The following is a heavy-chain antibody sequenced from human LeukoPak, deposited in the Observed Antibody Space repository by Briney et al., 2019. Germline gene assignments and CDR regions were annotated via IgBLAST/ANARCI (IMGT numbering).Heavy chain of an antibody. Sequence: SVKVSYNASGGTFSNYAISWVRQAPGHGLEWMGGIIPIFGTANYAQKFRGRVTITADESTSIAYMELSTLRSEDTAVYYCAREAGYCRSTSCYTGNWFDPWGQGTLVTVSS. CDR2: IIPIFGTA. V-gene: IGHV1-69*13. J-gene: IGHJ5*02. CDR1: GGTFSNYA. D-gene: IGHD2-2*02. CDR3: AREAGYCRSTSCYTGNWFDP.